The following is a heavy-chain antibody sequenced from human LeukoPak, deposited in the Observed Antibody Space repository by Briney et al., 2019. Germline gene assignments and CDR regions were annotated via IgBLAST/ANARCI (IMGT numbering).Heavy chain of an antibody. Sequence: PGGSLRLSCAVSGFTFRSYGMHWVRQAPGKGLEWVAVIWYDGSNKYYADSVKGRFTISRDNSKNTLYLQMNSLRAEDTAVYYCARGYGSGSYIFDYWGQGTLVTVSS. D-gene: IGHD3-10*01. J-gene: IGHJ4*02. CDR3: ARGYGSGSYIFDY. CDR1: GFTFRSYG. V-gene: IGHV3-33*08. CDR2: IWYDGSNK.